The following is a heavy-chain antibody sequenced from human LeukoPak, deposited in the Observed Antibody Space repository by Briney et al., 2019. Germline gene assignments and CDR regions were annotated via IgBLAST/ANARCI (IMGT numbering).Heavy chain of an antibody. J-gene: IGHJ4*02. Sequence: PGGSLRLSCAASGFTLSSYGMHWVRQAPGKGLEWVAFIQYDGSNKYYADSVKGRFAISRDNSKNTLYLQMNSLRAEDTAVHYCAKDPRAYSSGFYWSDYWGQGTLVTVSS. CDR2: IQYDGSNK. V-gene: IGHV3-30*02. CDR1: GFTLSSYG. CDR3: AKDPRAYSSGFYWSDY. D-gene: IGHD6-19*01.